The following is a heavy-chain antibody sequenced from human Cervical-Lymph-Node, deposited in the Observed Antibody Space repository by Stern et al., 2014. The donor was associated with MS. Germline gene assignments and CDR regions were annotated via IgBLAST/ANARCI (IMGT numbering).Heavy chain of an antibody. J-gene: IGHJ6*02. D-gene: IGHD1-14*01. Sequence: VQLVESGAEVKKPGSSVKVSCKASGGTFSRYAFTWVRQAPGQGLEWMGGIIPISGKSNHAQKFEGRVNLIADDSTSTAYMELSSLRSEDAAVYYCASSFTAWVNPMHFYGMDVWGQGTTVTVSS. V-gene: IGHV1-69*01. CDR3: ASSFTAWVNPMHFYGMDV. CDR2: IIPISGKS. CDR1: GGTFSRYA.